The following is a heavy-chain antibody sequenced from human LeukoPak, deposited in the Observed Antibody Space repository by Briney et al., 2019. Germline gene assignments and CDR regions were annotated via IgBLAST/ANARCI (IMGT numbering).Heavy chain of an antibody. CDR1: GGSISSSNW. Sequence: SETLSLTCAVSGGSISSSNWWSWVRQPPGKGLEWIGEIYHSGSTNYNPSLKSRVTISVDKSKNQFSLKLSSVTAADTAVYYCARAGGIAAALGFDPWGQGTLVTVSS. D-gene: IGHD6-13*01. V-gene: IGHV4-4*02. CDR2: IYHSGST. CDR3: ARAGGIAAALGFDP. J-gene: IGHJ5*02.